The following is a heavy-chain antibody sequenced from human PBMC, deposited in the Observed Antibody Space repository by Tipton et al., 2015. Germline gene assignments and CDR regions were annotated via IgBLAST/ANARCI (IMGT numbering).Heavy chain of an antibody. CDR2: VYYNGAT. J-gene: IGHJ4*02. CDR1: GGSISTTNYY. V-gene: IGHV4-39*02. D-gene: IGHD3-10*01. CDR3: ARELRGNSDSGSGDY. Sequence: LSLTCTVSGGSISTTNYYWGWIRQPPGKGLEWIGTVYYNGATQYNPSLNSRVSISVDTSKNQLSLRLNSVTATDTAVYYCARELRGNSDSGSGDYWGQGTLVTVSS.